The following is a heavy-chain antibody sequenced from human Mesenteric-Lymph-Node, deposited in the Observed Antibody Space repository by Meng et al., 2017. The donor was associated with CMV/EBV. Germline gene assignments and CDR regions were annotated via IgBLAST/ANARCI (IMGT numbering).Heavy chain of an antibody. J-gene: IGHJ4*02. CDR1: FSGYS. V-gene: IGHV4-34*01. CDR3: ARDLRTKTYYYGSGSYYHFDY. CDR2: INHSGST. D-gene: IGHD3-10*01. Sequence: FSGYSWSWIRQPPGKGLEWIGEINHSGSTNYNPSLKSRVTISVDTSKNQFSLKLSSVTAADTAVYYCARDLRTKTYYYGSGSYYHFDYWGQGTLVTVSS.